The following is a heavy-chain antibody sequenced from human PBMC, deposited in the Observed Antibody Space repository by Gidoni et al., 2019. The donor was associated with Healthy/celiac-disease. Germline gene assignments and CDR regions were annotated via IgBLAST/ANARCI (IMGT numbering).Heavy chain of an antibody. D-gene: IGHD3-16*02. CDR2: IKSKTDGGTT. CDR1: GFPFSNAW. J-gene: IGHJ3*02. CDR3: TTDLFMITFGGVIVPETNDAFDI. V-gene: IGHV3-15*01. Sequence: EVQLVESGGGFVKPGGSLRLSCAASGFPFSNAWISCVRQAPGKGLEWVGRIKSKTDGGTTDYAAPVKGRFTISRDDSKNTLYLKMNSLKTEDTAVYYCTTDLFMITFGGVIVPETNDAFDIWGQGTMVTVSS.